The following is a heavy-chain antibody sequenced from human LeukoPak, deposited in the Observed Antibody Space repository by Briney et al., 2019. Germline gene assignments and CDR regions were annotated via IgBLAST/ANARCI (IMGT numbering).Heavy chain of an antibody. Sequence: GGSLRLSCAASGFTFSSYAMSWVRQAPGKGLEWVSAISGSGGSTYYADSVKGRFTISRDNSKNTLYLQMNSLRAEDTAVYYCAKDLRARVVAASFNWFDPWGQGILVTVSS. CDR1: GFTFSSYA. J-gene: IGHJ5*02. D-gene: IGHD2-15*01. CDR3: AKDLRARVVAASFNWFDP. V-gene: IGHV3-23*01. CDR2: ISGSGGST.